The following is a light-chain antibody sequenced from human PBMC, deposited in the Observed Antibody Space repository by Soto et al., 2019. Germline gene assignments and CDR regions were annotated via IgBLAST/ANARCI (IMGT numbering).Light chain of an antibody. J-gene: IGKJ2*01. CDR3: QQYGTPRYT. CDR1: QSLSSTY. Sequence: EIVLTQSPGTLSLSPGMRATLSCRASQSLSSTYLAWYQQKPGQAPRLLISGASNRATGIPDRFSGSGSGTDFTLTISRLEPEDFAVYYCQQYGTPRYTFGQGTKLEIK. CDR2: GAS. V-gene: IGKV3-20*01.